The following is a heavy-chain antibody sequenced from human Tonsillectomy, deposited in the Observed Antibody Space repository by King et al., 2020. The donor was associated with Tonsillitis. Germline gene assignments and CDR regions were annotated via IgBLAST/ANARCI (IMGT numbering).Heavy chain of an antibody. CDR3: ARECDSSAYWDAFDI. CDR1: GFTFSSYA. J-gene: IGHJ3*02. D-gene: IGHD3-22*01. V-gene: IGHV3-30*04. CDR2: ISYDGSNK. Sequence: VQLVESGGGVVQPGRSLRLSCAASGFTFSSYAMHWVRQAPGKGLEWVAVISYDGSNKYYADSVKGRFTISRDNSKNTLYLQMNSLRVEDTAVYNCARECDSSAYWDAFDIWGQGTMVSVSS.